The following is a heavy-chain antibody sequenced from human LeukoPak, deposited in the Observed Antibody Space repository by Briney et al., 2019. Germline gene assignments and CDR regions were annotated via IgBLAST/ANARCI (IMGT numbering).Heavy chain of an antibody. CDR2: ISASNGNT. J-gene: IGHJ4*02. V-gene: IGHV1-18*01. Sequence: ASVKVSCKASGYTFTSYGISRVRQAPGQGLEWMGWISASNGNTNYAQKLQGRVTMTTDTSTSTAYMELRSLRSDDTAVYYCARDHIKGIAVAGTWNYWGQGTLVTVSS. CDR1: GYTFTSYG. D-gene: IGHD6-19*01. CDR3: ARDHIKGIAVAGTWNY.